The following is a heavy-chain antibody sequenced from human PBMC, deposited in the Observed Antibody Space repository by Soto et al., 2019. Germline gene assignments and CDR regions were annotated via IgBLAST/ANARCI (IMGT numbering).Heavy chain of an antibody. J-gene: IGHJ4*02. CDR2: INPSGGST. Sequence: QVQLVQSGAEVKKPGASVKVSCKASGYTFTSYYMHWVRQAPGQGLEWMGIINPSGGSTSYAQKFQGRVTMTRDTSTSTVYMELSSLRSKGTAVYYCARAHPRYSLDYWGQGTLVTVSS. CDR1: GYTFTSYY. V-gene: IGHV1-46*01. CDR3: ARAHPRYSLDY. D-gene: IGHD5-18*01.